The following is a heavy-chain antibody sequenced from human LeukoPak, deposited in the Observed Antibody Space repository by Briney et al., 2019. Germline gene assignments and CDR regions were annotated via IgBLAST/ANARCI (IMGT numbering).Heavy chain of an antibody. CDR2: IIPIFGTA. Sequence: ASVKVSCKVSGYTLTELSMHWVRQAPGQGLEWMGGIIPIFGTANYAQKFQGRVTITADESTSTAYMELSSLRSEDTAVYYCARASTTPNSSGWRWNYYYYYGMDVWGQGTTVTVSS. D-gene: IGHD6-19*01. V-gene: IGHV1-69*13. CDR1: GYTLTELS. CDR3: ARASTTPNSSGWRWNYYYYYGMDV. J-gene: IGHJ6*02.